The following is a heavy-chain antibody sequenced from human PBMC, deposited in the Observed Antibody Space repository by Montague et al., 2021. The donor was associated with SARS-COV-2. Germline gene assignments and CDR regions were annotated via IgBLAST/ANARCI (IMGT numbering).Heavy chain of an antibody. J-gene: IGHJ4*02. D-gene: IGHD4-17*01. V-gene: IGHV3-30-3*01. CDR1: GSTFSSYA. CDR3: ARDLWDYGWYYFDY. CDR2: ISYDGSNK. Sequence: SLRLSCAASGSTFSSYAMHWVRQAPGKGLEWVAVISYDGSNKYYADSVKGRFTISRDNSKNTLYLQMNSLRAEDTAVYYCARDLWDYGWYYFDYWGQGTLVTVSS.